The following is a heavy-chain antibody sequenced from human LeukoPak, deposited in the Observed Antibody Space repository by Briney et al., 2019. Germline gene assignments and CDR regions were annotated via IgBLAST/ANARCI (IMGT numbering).Heavy chain of an antibody. J-gene: IGHJ4*02. D-gene: IGHD6-13*01. CDR2: ISYSEGT. V-gene: IGHV4-59*01. CDR1: GGSISTCH. Sequence: PSETLSLTCTVSGGSISTCHWAWIRQPPGKGLEWIGYISYSEGTNYNPSLKSRVTISIDTSKNQFSLKLTSVTAADTAIYYCARIPAPGTVDCWGQGTLVTVSS. CDR3: ARIPAPGTVDC.